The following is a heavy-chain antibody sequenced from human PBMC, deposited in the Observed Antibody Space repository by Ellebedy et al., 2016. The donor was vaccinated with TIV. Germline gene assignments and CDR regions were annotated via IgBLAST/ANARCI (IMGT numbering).Heavy chain of an antibody. D-gene: IGHD6-6*01. CDR2: IYTGDYA. CDR1: GFTVSSTY. J-gene: IGHJ6*02. V-gene: IGHV3-66*01. CDR3: ARDGSSPENSYYYGMDV. Sequence: PGGSLRLSCAASGFTVSSTYMTWVRQAPGKGLEWVSIIYTGDYAYYADSVQGRFTISRDTSKNILYLQMDSLRAEDSGVYYCARDGSSPENSYYYGMDVWGQGTTVTVSS.